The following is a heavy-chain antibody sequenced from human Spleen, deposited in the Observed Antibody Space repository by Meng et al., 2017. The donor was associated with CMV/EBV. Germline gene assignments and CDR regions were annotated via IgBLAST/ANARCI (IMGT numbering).Heavy chain of an antibody. Sequence: GGSLRLSCAASGFSFSTYPMHWVRQAPGKGLEWVAVIWFDGSNKYYADSVKGRFTISRDNSKNTLYLQMNSLRAEDTAVYYCAKSPSGSYIFDYWGQGTLVTVSS. J-gene: IGHJ4*02. CDR3: AKSPSGSYIFDY. V-gene: IGHV3-33*06. CDR1: GFSFSTYP. CDR2: IWFDGSNK. D-gene: IGHD1-26*01.